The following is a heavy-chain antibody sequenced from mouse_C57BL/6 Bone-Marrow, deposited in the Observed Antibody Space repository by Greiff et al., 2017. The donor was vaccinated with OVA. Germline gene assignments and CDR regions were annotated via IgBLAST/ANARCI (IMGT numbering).Heavy chain of an antibody. J-gene: IGHJ3*01. CDR3: ARRGELTGTIAY. CDR2: IYPSDSET. CDR1: GYTFTSYW. V-gene: IGHV1-61*01. D-gene: IGHD4-1*01. Sequence: QVQLQQPGAELVRPGSSVKLSCKASGYTFTSYWMDWVKQRPGQGLEWIGNIYPSDSETHYNQKFKDKATLTVDKSSSTAYMQLSSLTSEDSAVYYCARRGELTGTIAYWGQGTLVTVSA.